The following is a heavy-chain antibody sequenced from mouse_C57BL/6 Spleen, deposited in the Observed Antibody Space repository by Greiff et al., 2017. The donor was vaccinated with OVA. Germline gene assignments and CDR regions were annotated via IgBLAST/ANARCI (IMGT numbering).Heavy chain of an antibody. J-gene: IGHJ1*03. CDR1: GYTFTDYY. CDR3: AKAYGSSRYWYFDV. Sequence: VQLQQSGPELVKPGASVKISCKASGYTFTDYYMNWVKQSHGKSLEWIGDINPNNGGTSYNQKFKGKATLTVDKSSSTAYMELRSLTSEDSAVYYCAKAYGSSRYWYFDVWGKGTTVTVSS. D-gene: IGHD1-1*01. V-gene: IGHV1-26*01. CDR2: INPNNGGT.